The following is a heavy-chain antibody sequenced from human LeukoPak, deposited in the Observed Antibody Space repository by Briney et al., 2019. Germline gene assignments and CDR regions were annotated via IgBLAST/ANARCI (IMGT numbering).Heavy chain of an antibody. V-gene: IGHV1-2*02. CDR2: INPNSGGT. Sequence: ASVKVSCKASGYTFTGHYMHWVRQAPGQGLEWMGWINPNSGGTNYAQKFQGRVTMTRDTSISTAYMELSRLRSDDTAVYYCARDKYSGSYLVRYWGQGTLVTVSS. J-gene: IGHJ4*02. CDR1: GYTFTGHY. CDR3: ARDKYSGSYLVRY. D-gene: IGHD1-26*01.